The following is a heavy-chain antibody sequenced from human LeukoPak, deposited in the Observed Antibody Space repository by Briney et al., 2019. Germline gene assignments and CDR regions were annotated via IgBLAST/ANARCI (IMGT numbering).Heavy chain of an antibody. CDR1: GYSFTAYA. Sequence: ASVKVSCKSSGYSFTAYAVHWVRQAPGQGLEWVGWITPTDGADYAQKFQGRVTMTSDTSMSTVYMDLNRLTSDDTAVYFCARDRYGDGFAHFDYWGQGTLVTVSS. V-gene: IGHV1-2*02. CDR2: ITPTDGA. J-gene: IGHJ4*02. D-gene: IGHD5-24*01. CDR3: ARDRYGDGFAHFDY.